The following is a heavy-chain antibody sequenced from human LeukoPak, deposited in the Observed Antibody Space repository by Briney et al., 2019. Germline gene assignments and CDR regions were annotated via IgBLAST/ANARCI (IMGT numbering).Heavy chain of an antibody. CDR1: GFTFSSYS. V-gene: IGHV3-21*04. D-gene: IGHD4/OR15-4a*01. J-gene: IGHJ4*02. CDR2: ISSSSSYI. CDR3: AKRTGYDYGPSDY. Sequence: GGSLRLSCAASGFTFSSYSMNWVRQAPGKGLEWVSSISSSSSYIYYADSVKGRFTISRDNSKNTLYLQMNSLRADEDTAVYYCAKRTGYDYGPSDYWGQGTLVTVSS.